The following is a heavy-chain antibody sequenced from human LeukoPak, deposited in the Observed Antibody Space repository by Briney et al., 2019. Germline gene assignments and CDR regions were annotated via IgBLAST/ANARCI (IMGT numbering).Heavy chain of an antibody. J-gene: IGHJ4*02. CDR1: GFTFNFYS. V-gene: IGHV3-48*01. D-gene: IGHD3-22*01. Sequence: GGSLRLSCGASGFTFNFYSMNWVRQAPGKGLEWLSYISGSSHTIHYADSVKGRFTVSRDNAKNSLYLQMNSLRAEDTAVYFFARMDSSGDLYFDLWGQGTLVTVS. CDR3: ARMDSSGDLYFDL. CDR2: ISGSSHTI.